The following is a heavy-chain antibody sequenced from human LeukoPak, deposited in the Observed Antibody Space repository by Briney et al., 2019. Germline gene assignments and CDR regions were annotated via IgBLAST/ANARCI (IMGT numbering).Heavy chain of an antibody. CDR1: GVTFSDYY. CDR2: ISSSGSTI. Sequence: GGSLRLSCAASGVTFSDYYMSWIRQAPGKGLEWGLYISSSGSTIYYAASVEGRFTISRDNAKNSLYLQMNSLRAEDTAVYYCARAQVDTAMPTGSWGQGTLVTVSS. V-gene: IGHV3-11*01. CDR3: ARAQVDTAMPTGS. J-gene: IGHJ5*02. D-gene: IGHD5-18*01.